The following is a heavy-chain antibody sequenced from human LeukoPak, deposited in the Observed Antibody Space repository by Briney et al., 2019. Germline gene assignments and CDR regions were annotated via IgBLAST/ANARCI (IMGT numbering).Heavy chain of an antibody. CDR1: GYTFTGYY. CDR2: INPNSGGT. D-gene: IGHD6-13*01. J-gene: IGHJ4*02. Sequence: ASVKVSCKASGYTFTGYYMHWVRQAPGQGLEWMGWINPNSGGTSYAQKFQGRVTMTRDTSISTAYMELSRLRSDDTAVYYCAREGPYSSSWSYFDYWGQGTLVTVSS. CDR3: AREGPYSSSWSYFDY. V-gene: IGHV1-2*02.